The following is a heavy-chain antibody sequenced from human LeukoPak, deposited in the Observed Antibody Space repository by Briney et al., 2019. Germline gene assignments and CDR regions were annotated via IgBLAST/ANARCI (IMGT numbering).Heavy chain of an antibody. CDR3: ARDHYDFWSGYRDAFDI. J-gene: IGHJ3*02. CDR2: ISAYNGNT. Sequence: ASVKVSCKASGYTFTSYGISWVRQAPGQGLEWMGWISAYNGNTNYAQKFQGRVTMTRDTSTSTVYMELSSLRSEDTAVYYCARDHYDFWSGYRDAFDIWGQGTMVTVSS. CDR1: GYTFTSYG. V-gene: IGHV1-18*01. D-gene: IGHD3-3*01.